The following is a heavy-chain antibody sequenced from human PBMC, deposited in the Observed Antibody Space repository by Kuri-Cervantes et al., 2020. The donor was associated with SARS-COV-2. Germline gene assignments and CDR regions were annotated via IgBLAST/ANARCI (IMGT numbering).Heavy chain of an antibody. V-gene: IGHV3-30*01. D-gene: IGHD1-26*01. J-gene: IGHJ1*01. CDR2: ISYDGSNK. CDR3: ARDASYSGSYGSFQH. Sequence: LSLTCAAYAFTFSSYAMHWVRQAPGKGLEWVAVISYDGSNKYYADSVKGRFTISRDNSKNTLYLQMNTLKTEDTAMFYCARDASYSGSYGSFQHWGQGTLVTVSS. CDR1: AFTFSSYA.